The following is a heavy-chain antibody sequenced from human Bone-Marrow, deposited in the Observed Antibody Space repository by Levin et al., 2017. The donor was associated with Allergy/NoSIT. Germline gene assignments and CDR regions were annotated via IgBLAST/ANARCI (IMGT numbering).Heavy chain of an antibody. J-gene: IGHJ4*02. D-gene: IGHD1-7*01. V-gene: IGHV4-34*01. CDR1: GGSFSGYY. CDR3: ANTPLTGTKIHFDY. Sequence: SETLSLTCAVYGGSFSGYYWSWIRQPPGKGLEWIGEINHSGSTNYNPSLKSRVTISVDTSKNQFSLKLSSVTAADTAVYYCANTPLTGTKIHFDYWGQGTLVTVSS. CDR2: INHSGST.